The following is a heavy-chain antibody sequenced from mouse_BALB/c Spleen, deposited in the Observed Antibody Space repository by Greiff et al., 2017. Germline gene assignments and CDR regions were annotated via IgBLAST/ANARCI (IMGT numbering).Heavy chain of an antibody. Sequence: DVMLVESGGGLVKPGGSLKLSCAASGFTFSSYAMSWVRQSPEKRLEWVAEISSGGSYTYYPDTVTGRFTISRDNAKNTLYLEMSSLRSEDTAMYYCARAGYRYPWFAYWGQGTLVTVSA. D-gene: IGHD2-14*01. J-gene: IGHJ3*01. V-gene: IGHV5-9-4*01. CDR3: ARAGYRYPWFAY. CDR2: ISSGGSYT. CDR1: GFTFSSYA.